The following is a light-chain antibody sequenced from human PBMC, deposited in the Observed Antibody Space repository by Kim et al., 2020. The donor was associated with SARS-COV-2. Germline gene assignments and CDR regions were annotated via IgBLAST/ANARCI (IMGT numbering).Light chain of an antibody. V-gene: IGKV3-15*01. CDR1: QSVKNN. CDR2: GAS. Sequence: EVVMTQSPVTLSVSPGDRATLSCRASQSVKNNLAWYQQKPGQAPRLLIYGASTRATGIPARFSAGGSGTEFILTISSLQSEDFAVYYCLQYYNWPPWTFGQGTKVDIK. CDR3: LQYYNWPPWT. J-gene: IGKJ1*01.